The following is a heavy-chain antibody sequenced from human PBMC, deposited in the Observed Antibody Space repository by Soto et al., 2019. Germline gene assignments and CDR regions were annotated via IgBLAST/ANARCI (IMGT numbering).Heavy chain of an antibody. CDR2: ISYDGNEK. J-gene: IGHJ4*02. D-gene: IGHD6-19*01. CDR1: GFTFSTYG. CDR3: AKEGALSGWTYGDC. Sequence: QVQLVESGGGVVQPGRSLRLSCAASGFTFSTYGMHWVRQAPGKGLEWVAVISYDGNEKHYADSVKGRFTISRDNSKDTLSLQMNSLRAEDTAVYYCAKEGALSGWTYGDCWGQGTLVTVSS. V-gene: IGHV3-30*18.